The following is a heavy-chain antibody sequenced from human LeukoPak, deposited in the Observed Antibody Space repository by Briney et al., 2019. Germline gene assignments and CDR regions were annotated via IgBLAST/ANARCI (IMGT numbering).Heavy chain of an antibody. J-gene: IGHJ4*02. D-gene: IGHD3-9*01. CDR2: ISSSSSYI. V-gene: IGHV3-21*01. CDR1: GFTFSSYR. CDR3: ATDQRYAFDY. Sequence: PGGSLRLSCAASGFTFSSYRMNWVRQAPGKGLEWVSSISSSSSYIYYADSVKGRFTISRDNAKNSLYLHMNSLRDDDTAVYYCATDQRYAFDYWGQGILVTVSS.